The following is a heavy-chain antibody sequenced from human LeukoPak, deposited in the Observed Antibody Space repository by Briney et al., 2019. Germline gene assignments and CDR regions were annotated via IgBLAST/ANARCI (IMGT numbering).Heavy chain of an antibody. J-gene: IGHJ2*01. CDR1: GGSFSGYY. CDR3: ARVLEGSSGQHWYFDL. D-gene: IGHD6-19*01. CDR2: INHSGST. V-gene: IGHV4-34*01. Sequence: ASETLSLTCAVYGGSFSGYYWSWIRQPPGKGLEWIGEINHSGSTNYNPSLKSRVTISVDTSKNQFSLRLSSVTAADTAVYYCARVLEGSSGQHWYFDLWGRGTLVTVPS.